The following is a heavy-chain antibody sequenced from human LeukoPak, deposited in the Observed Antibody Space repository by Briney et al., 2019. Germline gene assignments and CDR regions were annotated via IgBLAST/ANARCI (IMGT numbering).Heavy chain of an antibody. Sequence: ASVKVSCKASGYTFTSYAMHWVRQAPGQRLEWMGWINAGNGNTKYSQKFQGRVTITRDTSASTAYMELSSLRSEDTAVYYCARGVATILAHDAFDIWGQGTMVTVSS. CDR1: GYTFTSYA. J-gene: IGHJ3*02. V-gene: IGHV1-3*01. CDR2: INAGNGNT. D-gene: IGHD5-12*01. CDR3: ARGVATILAHDAFDI.